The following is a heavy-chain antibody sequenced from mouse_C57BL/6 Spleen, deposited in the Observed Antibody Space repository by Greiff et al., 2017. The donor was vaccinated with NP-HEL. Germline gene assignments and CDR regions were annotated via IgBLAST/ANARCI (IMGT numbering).Heavy chain of an antibody. Sequence: DVQLQESGAELVKPGASVKLSCTASGFNIKDYYMHWVKQRTEQGLEWIGRIDPEDGETKYAPKFQGKATITADTSSNTAYLQLSSLTSEDTAVYYCAMVTTAGYYAMDYWGQGTSVTVSS. V-gene: IGHV14-2*01. J-gene: IGHJ4*01. CDR2: IDPEDGET. CDR1: GFNIKDYY. CDR3: AMVTTAGYYAMDY. D-gene: IGHD2-2*01.